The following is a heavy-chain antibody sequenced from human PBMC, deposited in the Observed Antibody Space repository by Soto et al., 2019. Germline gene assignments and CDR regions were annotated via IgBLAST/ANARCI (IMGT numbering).Heavy chain of an antibody. V-gene: IGHV1-46*03. CDR2: INPSGGST. Sequence: QVQLVQSGAEVKKPGASVKVSCKASGYTFTSYYMHWVRQAPGQGLEWMGIINPSGGSTSYAQKCQGRVTMTRDTSTRAVYMELSSLRSEDTAVYYCARVQMGAGYCSGGSCYWAFDYWGQGTLVTVSS. D-gene: IGHD2-15*01. J-gene: IGHJ4*02. CDR1: GYTFTSYY. CDR3: ARVQMGAGYCSGGSCYWAFDY.